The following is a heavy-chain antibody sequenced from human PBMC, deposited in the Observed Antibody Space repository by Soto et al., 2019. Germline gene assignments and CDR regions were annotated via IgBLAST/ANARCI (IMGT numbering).Heavy chain of an antibody. CDR1: GYTFTSYG. CDR2: ISAYNGNT. Sequence: ASVKVSCKASGYTFTSYGISWVRQAPGQGLEWMGWISAYNGNTNYAQKLQGRVTMTTDTSTSTAYMELRSLRSDDTAVYYCARGVRFYYYGSGYARLDYRAQRNLVTVS. J-gene: IGHJ4*02. D-gene: IGHD3-22*01. CDR3: ARGVRFYYYGSGYARLDY. V-gene: IGHV1-18*01.